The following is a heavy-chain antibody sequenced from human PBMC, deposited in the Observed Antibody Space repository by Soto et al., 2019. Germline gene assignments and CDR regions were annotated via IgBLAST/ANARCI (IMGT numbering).Heavy chain of an antibody. CDR3: ARGQFSLGSTGGLYYFDY. CDR2: ISTYNGNT. D-gene: IGHD2-8*02. V-gene: IGHV1-18*01. J-gene: IGHJ4*02. CDR1: GYTFNNYI. Sequence: GASVKVSCKASGYTFNNYIISWVRQAPGQGLEWVGWISTYNGNTKYAERLQGRITMTTDTRTTTAYMDLRSLRSDDTAIYYCARGQFSLGSTGGLYYFDYWGQGTLVTVSS.